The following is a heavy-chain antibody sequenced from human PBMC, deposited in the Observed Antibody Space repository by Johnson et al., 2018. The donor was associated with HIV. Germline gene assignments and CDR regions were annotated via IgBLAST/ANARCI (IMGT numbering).Heavy chain of an antibody. D-gene: IGHD3-10*01. CDR3: ARRGITIVADAFDI. V-gene: IGHV3-20*04. CDR2: ISGSGGST. Sequence: VQLVESGGGVVRPGGSLRLSCAASRFTFDDYVMSWVRQAPGKGLEWVSAISGSGGSTYYADSVKGRFTISRDNAKNSLYLQMNSLRAEDTALYYCARRGITIVADAFDIWGQGTMVTVSS. CDR1: RFTFDDYV. J-gene: IGHJ3*02.